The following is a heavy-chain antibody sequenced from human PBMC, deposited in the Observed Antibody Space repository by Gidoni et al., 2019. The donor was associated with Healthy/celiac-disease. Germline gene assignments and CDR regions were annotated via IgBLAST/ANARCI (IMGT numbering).Heavy chain of an antibody. V-gene: IGHV4-39*01. J-gene: IGHJ4*02. Sequence: QLQLQESGPGLVKPSETLSLTCTVSGGSISSSSYYWGWIRQPPGKGLEWIGSIYYSGSTYYNPSLKSRVTISVDTSKNQFSLKLSSVTAADTAVYYCARQGNGYSSSWYEWDFDYWGQGTLVTVSS. CDR3: ARQGNGYSSSWYEWDFDY. D-gene: IGHD6-13*01. CDR2: IYYSGST. CDR1: GGSISSSSYY.